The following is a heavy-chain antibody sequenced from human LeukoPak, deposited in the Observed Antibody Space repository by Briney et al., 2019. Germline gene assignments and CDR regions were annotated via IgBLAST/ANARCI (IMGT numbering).Heavy chain of an antibody. CDR2: FLAGGLL. D-gene: IGHD2-21*01. CDR1: GFNVTTNN. J-gene: IGHJ4*02. Sequence: PGGSLRLSCVGSGFNVTTNNMYWVRQAPGKGLECVSTFLAGGLLDYADSVRDRFTISRDTSKNALYLQMNSLSAEDTAVYYCGRRLCNSCPLDFWGQGTLVTVSS. V-gene: IGHV3-66*04. CDR3: GRRLCNSCPLDF.